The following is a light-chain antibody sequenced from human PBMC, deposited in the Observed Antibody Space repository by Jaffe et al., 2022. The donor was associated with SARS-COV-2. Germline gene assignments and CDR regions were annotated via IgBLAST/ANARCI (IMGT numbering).Light chain of an antibody. Sequence: QSALTQPPSASGSPGQSVTISCAGTSSDIGGYKYVSWYQQHPGKAPKIIIYEVFRRPSGVPPRFSGSKSGNRASLTISGLQTEDEADYYCSSYAGTNNLKVFGTGTKVTVL. CDR2: EVF. CDR1: SSDIGGYKY. J-gene: IGLJ1*01. CDR3: SSYAGTNNLKV. V-gene: IGLV2-8*01.